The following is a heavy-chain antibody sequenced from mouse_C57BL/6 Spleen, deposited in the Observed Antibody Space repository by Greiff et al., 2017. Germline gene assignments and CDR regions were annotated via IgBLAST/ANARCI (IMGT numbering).Heavy chain of an antibody. Sequence: VQLQQSGPELVKPGASVKISCKASGYTFTDYYMNWVKQSHGKSLEWIGDINPNTGGTSYNQKFKGKATLTVDKSSSTAYMELRSLTSEDSAVYYCARALTGTFWFAYWGQGTLVTVSA. CDR2: INPNTGGT. CDR3: ARALTGTFWFAY. D-gene: IGHD4-1*01. V-gene: IGHV1-26*01. CDR1: GYTFTDYY. J-gene: IGHJ3*01.